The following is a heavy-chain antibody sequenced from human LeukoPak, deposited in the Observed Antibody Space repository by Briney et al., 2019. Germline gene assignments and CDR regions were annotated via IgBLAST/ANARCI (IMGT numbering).Heavy chain of an antibody. D-gene: IGHD4-17*01. CDR3: ARRVTTSIWFDP. CDR1: GYTFTTYW. CDR2: IYPGDSDT. J-gene: IGHJ5*02. Sequence: GESLKISYKGFGYTFTTYWIGWVRQMPGKGLGWMGIIYPGDSDTRYSPSFQGQVTISADKSISTAYLQWSSLKASDTAMYYCARRVTTSIWFDPWGQGTLVTVSS. V-gene: IGHV5-51*01.